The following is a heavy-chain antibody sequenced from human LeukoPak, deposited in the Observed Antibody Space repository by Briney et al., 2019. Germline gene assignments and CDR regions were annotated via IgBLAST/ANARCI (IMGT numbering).Heavy chain of an antibody. CDR1: GFTFSSYA. D-gene: IGHD3-3*01. V-gene: IGHV3-23*01. Sequence: GGSLRLSCAASGFTFSSYAMSWVRQAPGKGLEWVSAISGSGGSTYYADSVKGRFTISRDNSKNTLYLQMNSLRAEDTAVYYCAKDLITIFGVVIRYYMDVWGKGTTVTVSS. CDR2: ISGSGGST. J-gene: IGHJ6*03. CDR3: AKDLITIFGVVIRYYMDV.